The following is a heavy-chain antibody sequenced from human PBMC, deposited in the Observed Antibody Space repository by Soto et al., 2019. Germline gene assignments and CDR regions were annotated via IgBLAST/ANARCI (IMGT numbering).Heavy chain of an antibody. CDR1: GFTFSDYY. J-gene: IGHJ4*02. V-gene: IGHV3-23*04. D-gene: IGHD1-1*01. CDR2: ISDRGDTT. CDR3: AKDKPGTTSFDY. Sequence: VQLVESGGGLVKPGGSLRLSCAASGFTFSDYYMSWIRQAPGKGLEWVSGISDRGDTTHYADSVKGRFTISRDTSKNTLYLQLNTLRADDTAVYYCAKDKPGTTSFDYWGQGTLVTVSS.